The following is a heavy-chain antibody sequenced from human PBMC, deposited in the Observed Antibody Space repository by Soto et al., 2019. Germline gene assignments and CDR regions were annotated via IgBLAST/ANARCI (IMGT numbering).Heavy chain of an antibody. D-gene: IGHD1-26*01. CDR3: ARQGPIVGATPVYYYYGMDV. CDR1: GYSFTSYW. CDR2: IYPGDSDT. V-gene: IGHV5-51*01. Sequence: GESLKISCKGSGYSFTSYWIGWVRQMPGKGLEWMGIIYPGDSDTRYSPSFQGQVTISADKSISTAYLRWSSLKASDTAMYYCARQGPIVGATPVYYYYGMDVWGQGTTVTVSS. J-gene: IGHJ6*02.